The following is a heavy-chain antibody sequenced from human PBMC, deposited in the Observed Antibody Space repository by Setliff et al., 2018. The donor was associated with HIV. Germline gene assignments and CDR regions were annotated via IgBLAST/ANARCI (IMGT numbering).Heavy chain of an antibody. CDR3: TRGGRVDESRGYYYPLMY. CDR1: GYIFTTHY. Sequence: ASVKVSCKSSGYIFTTHYIHWVRQAPGQGIEWMGMSNPSSRTTIYAQKFRGRMTLTKDKSTTTVYMELSSLRSDDTAVYYCTRGGRVDESRGYYYPLMYWGQGTLVTVSS. V-gene: IGHV1-46*01. CDR2: SNPSSRTT. D-gene: IGHD3-22*01. J-gene: IGHJ4*02.